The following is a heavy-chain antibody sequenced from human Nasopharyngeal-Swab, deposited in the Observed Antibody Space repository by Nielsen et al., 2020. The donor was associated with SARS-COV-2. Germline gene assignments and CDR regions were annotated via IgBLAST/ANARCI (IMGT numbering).Heavy chain of an antibody. D-gene: IGHD2-2*01. CDR3: VKGAAAYYYGMDV. CDR1: GFTFSSYA. Sequence: GRSLRLSCSASGFTFSSYAMHWVRQAPGKGLEYVSAISSNGGSTYYADSVKGRFTISRDNSKNTLYLQMNSLGAEDTAVYYCVKGAAAYYYGMDVWGQGTTVTVSS. V-gene: IGHV3-64D*08. J-gene: IGHJ6*02. CDR2: ISSNGGST.